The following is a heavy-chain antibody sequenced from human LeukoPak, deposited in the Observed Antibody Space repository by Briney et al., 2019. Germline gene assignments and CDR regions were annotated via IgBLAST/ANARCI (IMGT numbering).Heavy chain of an antibody. CDR2: IYDSGST. J-gene: IGHJ5*02. V-gene: IGHV4-39*01. D-gene: IGHD3-10*01. Sequence: SETLSLTCSVSGGSINSYYWGWIRQPPGKGLEWIGSIYDSGSTYYNPSLKSRVTISVDTSKNQFSLKLNSVTAADTAVYYCARHYGPWGQGTLVTVSS. CDR3: ARHYGP. CDR1: GGSINSYY.